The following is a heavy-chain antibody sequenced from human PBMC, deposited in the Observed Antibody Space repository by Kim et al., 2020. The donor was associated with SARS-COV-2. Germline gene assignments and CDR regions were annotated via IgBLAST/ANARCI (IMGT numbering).Heavy chain of an antibody. J-gene: IGHJ3*02. CDR3: ARGTRYCSGITCFPAAFEI. D-gene: IGHD2-15*01. V-gene: IGHV4-39*01. CDR2: AYYTGST. CDR1: GGSISSSNYF. Sequence: SETLSLTCTVSGGSISSSNYFWDWPRQPPGKGLEWIGRAYYTGSTQYNPSLKSRVAISGDRSKHQFSLKLCSVTAADTAVYYCARGTRYCSGITCFPAAFEIGREGTVVTVSS.